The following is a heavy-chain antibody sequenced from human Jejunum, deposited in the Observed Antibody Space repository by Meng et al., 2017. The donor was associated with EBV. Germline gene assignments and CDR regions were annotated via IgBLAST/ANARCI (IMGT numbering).Heavy chain of an antibody. Sequence: QGQLVQFGSEVNTPGASMKVSCSASGYTFTRYPMHWVRQAPGKGLEWMGWIYTNTGDQTYAQGVTGRFVFSMDTSVSTVYLQISSLKTEDTAVYYCARGGESWYDVDYWGQGTLVTVSS. CDR1: GYTFTRYP. CDR3: ARGGESWYDVDY. CDR2: IYTNTGDQ. V-gene: IGHV7-4-1*02. D-gene: IGHD6-13*01. J-gene: IGHJ4*02.